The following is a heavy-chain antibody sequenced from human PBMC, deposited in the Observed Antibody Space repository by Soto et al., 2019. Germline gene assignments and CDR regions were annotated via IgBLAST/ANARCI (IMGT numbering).Heavy chain of an antibody. CDR2: ISGGTT. V-gene: IGHV3-23*01. D-gene: IGHD3-16*01. Sequence: EVQLLESGGGLVQPGGSLRLSCVASGSTFSSDVMSWVRQAPGKGLEWVSGISGGTTYYADSVQGRITISRDVFTNTRLLQMNSLRAEDTAVYRCATRDRVTRGSYHFYGTDVWGQGTTGTVAS. J-gene: IGHJ6*02. CDR1: GSTFSSDV. CDR3: ATRDRVTRGSYHFYGTDV.